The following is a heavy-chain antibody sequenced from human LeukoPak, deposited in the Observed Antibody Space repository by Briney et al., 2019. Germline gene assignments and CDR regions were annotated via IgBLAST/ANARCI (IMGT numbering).Heavy chain of an antibody. D-gene: IGHD6-13*01. CDR1: GGTFSSYA. V-gene: IGHV1-69*01. CDR2: IIPIFGTA. CDR3: AREKLAAAGTFDY. J-gene: IGHJ4*02. Sequence: VASVKVSCKASGGTFSSYAISWVRQAPGQGLEWMGGIIPIFGTANYAQKFQGRVTITADESTSTAYMKLSSLRSEDTAVYYCAREKLAAAGTFDYWGQGTLVTVSS.